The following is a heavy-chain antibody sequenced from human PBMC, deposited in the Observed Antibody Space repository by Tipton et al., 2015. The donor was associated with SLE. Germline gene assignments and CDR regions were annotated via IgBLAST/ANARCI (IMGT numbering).Heavy chain of an antibody. D-gene: IGHD4-17*01. V-gene: IGHV3-53*05. CDR3: ATTVTTWGAFDI. J-gene: IGHJ3*02. CDR2: TYRGGSR. CDR1: EFTVSSND. Sequence: SLRLSCAASEFTVSSNDMSWVRQAPGKGLEWVSVTYRGGSRYLADAVKGRFTVSRDISKNTLYLQMDILRADDTAAYYCATTVTTWGAFDIWGQGTKVTVSS.